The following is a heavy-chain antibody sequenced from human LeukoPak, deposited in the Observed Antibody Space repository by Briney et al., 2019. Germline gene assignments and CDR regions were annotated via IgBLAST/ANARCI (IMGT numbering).Heavy chain of an antibody. CDR2: VSGSGDST. D-gene: IGHD2-2*01. CDR1: GFTFSSYA. V-gene: IGHV3-23*01. CDR3: AKELSYVVVPAAHDY. Sequence: GGSLRLSCAASGFTFSSYAMSWVRQAPGKGLEWVSTVSGSGDSTYYADSVKGRFTVSRDNSKNTLYLQMNSLRAEDTAVYYCAKELSYVVVPAAHDYWGQGTLVTVSS. J-gene: IGHJ4*02.